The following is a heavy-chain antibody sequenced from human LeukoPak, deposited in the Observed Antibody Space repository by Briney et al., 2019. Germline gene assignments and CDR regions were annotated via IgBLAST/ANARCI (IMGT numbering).Heavy chain of an antibody. CDR2: ISADGGTT. J-gene: IGHJ4*01. D-gene: IGHD3-10*01. V-gene: IGHV3-64*02. CDR1: GFNFRAYG. Sequence: GGSLRLSCVASGFNFRAYGMHWVRQAPGQGLEYISAISADGGTTFHAESVKGRFTISRDNSKNTLYLPVGSLRIDDSALYYCARGRGGPPFDFWGHGTLITVSS. CDR3: ARGRGGPPFDF.